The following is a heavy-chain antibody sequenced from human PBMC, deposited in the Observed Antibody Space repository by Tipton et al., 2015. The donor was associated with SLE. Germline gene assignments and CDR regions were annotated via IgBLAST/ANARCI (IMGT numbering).Heavy chain of an antibody. J-gene: IGHJ6*03. CDR1: GGSISSGDYY. D-gene: IGHD1-7*01. Sequence: TLSLTCTVSGGSISSGDYYWSWIRQPPGKGLEWIGYIYYSGSTYYNPSLKSRVTISVDTSKNQFSLKLSSVTAADTAVYYCARDLSAKNSYYYYYMDVWGKGTTVTASS. CDR3: ARDLSAKNSYYYYYMDV. V-gene: IGHV4-30-4*01. CDR2: IYYSGST.